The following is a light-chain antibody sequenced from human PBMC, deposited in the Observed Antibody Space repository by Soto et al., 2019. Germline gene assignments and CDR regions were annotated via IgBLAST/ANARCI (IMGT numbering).Light chain of an antibody. CDR3: QQSYSSPET. Sequence: DIQMTQSPSSLSASVGDRVTITCRASQSIDNYLNWYQQKPGKAPNLLIYAASTLLSGVPSRFSGRGSGTHLTLTISSLQPEDFATYSCQQSYSSPETFGQGTKVEIK. CDR2: AAS. J-gene: IGKJ1*01. CDR1: QSIDNY. V-gene: IGKV1-39*01.